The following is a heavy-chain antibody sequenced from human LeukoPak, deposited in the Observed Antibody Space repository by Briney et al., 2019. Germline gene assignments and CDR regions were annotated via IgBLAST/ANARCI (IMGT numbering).Heavy chain of an antibody. CDR1: GYTFTGYY. V-gene: IGHV1-2*02. CDR3: VRGYQYYFDY. CDR2: INPNSGDT. D-gene: IGHD3-22*01. Sequence: ASVKVSCKASGYTFTGYYMHWVRQAPGQGLEWMGWINPNSGDTNYAQNFQGRVTMTRDTSISTAYMELMRLRSDDTAIYFCVRGYQYYFDYWGQGTLVTVSS. J-gene: IGHJ4*02.